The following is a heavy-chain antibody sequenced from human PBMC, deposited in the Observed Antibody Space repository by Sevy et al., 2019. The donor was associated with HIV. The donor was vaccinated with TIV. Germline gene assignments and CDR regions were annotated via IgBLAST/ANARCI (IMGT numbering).Heavy chain of an antibody. V-gene: IGHV3-23*01. CDR2: ISGNGGST. CDR1: GFTFSSYA. D-gene: IGHD2-2*01. CDR3: AKDLLIVVGEGMDV. Sequence: GGSLRLSCAGSGFTFSSYAMNWVRQAPGKGLEWVSAISGNGGSTFYADSVKGRFSISRDNSKNTLYLQMNRLRAEDTAIYYCAKDLLIVVGEGMDVWGQGTTVTVSS. J-gene: IGHJ6*02.